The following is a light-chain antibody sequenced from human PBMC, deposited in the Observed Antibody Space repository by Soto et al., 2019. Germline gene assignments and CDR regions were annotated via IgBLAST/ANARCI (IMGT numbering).Light chain of an antibody. Sequence: QSVLTRPPSVSAAPGQKVTISCSGSSSNIANNYVSWFQQLPGTAPKLLIYDNNQRLSGIPDRFSGSKSGTSATLAITGLQTGDEADYYRGTWDSSLSAYVFGTGTKVTVL. CDR2: DNN. V-gene: IGLV1-51*01. J-gene: IGLJ1*01. CDR1: SSNIANNY. CDR3: GTWDSSLSAYV.